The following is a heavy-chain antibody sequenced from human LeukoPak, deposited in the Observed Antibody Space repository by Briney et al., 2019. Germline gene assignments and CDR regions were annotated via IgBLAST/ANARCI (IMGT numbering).Heavy chain of an antibody. J-gene: IGHJ3*02. CDR2: VYIDGST. Sequence: PSETLSLTCTVSPGSIGSYYWTWLRQPAGKGLEWIGRVYIDGSTDYNPSLTSRVSMSVYAPENQFSLQLTSVTAADTAVYYCAAFGSSAFDIWGQGTMVTVS. CDR3: AAFGSSAFDI. D-gene: IGHD3-10*01. CDR1: PGSIGSYY. V-gene: IGHV4-4*07.